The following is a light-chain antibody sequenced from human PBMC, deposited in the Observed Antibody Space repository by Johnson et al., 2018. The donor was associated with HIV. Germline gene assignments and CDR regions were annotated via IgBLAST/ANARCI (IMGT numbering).Light chain of an antibody. V-gene: IGLV1-51*01. CDR3: GSWDSSLSAFV. CDR2: ANT. J-gene: IGLJ1*01. Sequence: QSVLTQPPSVSAAPGQKVTISCSGSSSNIGNNYVSWYQQLPGTAPKLLIYANTKRPPGIPDRFSGSTSGTSATLGITGLQTGDETDYYCGSWDSSLSAFVFGTGTKVTVL. CDR1: SSNIGNNY.